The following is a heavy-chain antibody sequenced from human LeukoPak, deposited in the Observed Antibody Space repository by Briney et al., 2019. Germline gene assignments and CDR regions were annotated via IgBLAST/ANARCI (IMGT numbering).Heavy chain of an antibody. Sequence: GGSLRLSCAASGFTFTTYWMSWVRQAPGKGLEWVANINQDERDRYYVDSVKGRFTISRDNAKNSVYLQMNSLRVEDTAVYYCAKEGVATPNYYYYMDVWGEGTTVTVSS. CDR1: GFTFTTYW. J-gene: IGHJ6*03. D-gene: IGHD5-12*01. CDR3: AKEGVATPNYYYYMDV. CDR2: INQDERDR. V-gene: IGHV3-7*03.